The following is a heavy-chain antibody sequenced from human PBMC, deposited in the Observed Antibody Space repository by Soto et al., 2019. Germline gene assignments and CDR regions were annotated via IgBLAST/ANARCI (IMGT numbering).Heavy chain of an antibody. J-gene: IGHJ4*02. CDR3: ARDEWLTTVLGF. CDR2: NSASTGDT. D-gene: IGHD4-17*01. Sequence: QVQLVQSGAEVKQPGASVKVSCKTSGYTFTSYDINWVRQAPGQGIEWMGWNSASTGDTNYAQKFQGRFAMTTDTFTTTAYMELRSLRSDDTAVYYCARDEWLTTVLGFWGQGNLVTVSS. V-gene: IGHV1-18*04. CDR1: GYTFTSYD.